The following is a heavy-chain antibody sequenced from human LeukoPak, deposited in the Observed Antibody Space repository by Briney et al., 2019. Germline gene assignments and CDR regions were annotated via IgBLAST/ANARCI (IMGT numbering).Heavy chain of an antibody. CDR1: GGSFSGYY. Sequence: SGTPSLTCAVYGGSFSGYYWSWIRQPPGKGLEWIGEINHSGSTNYNPSLKSGVTISVDTSKNQFSLKLSSVTAADTAVYYCARGSGWYQLRYFDYWGQGTLVTVSS. CDR3: ARGSGWYQLRYFDY. V-gene: IGHV4-34*01. J-gene: IGHJ4*02. CDR2: INHSGST. D-gene: IGHD2-2*01.